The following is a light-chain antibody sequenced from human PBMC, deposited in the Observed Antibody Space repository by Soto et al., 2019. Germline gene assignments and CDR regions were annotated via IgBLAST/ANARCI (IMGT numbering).Light chain of an antibody. CDR3: SSYTSNSILV. V-gene: IGLV2-14*01. Sequence: QPVSVSGSPGQSIAISCTGSSSDIGGYNYVSWYQQHPGKAPKLLIYEVSNRPSGVSNRFSGSKSGNSASLTIFGLQAEDEAVYYCSSYTSNSILVFGGGTKLTVL. CDR2: EVS. CDR1: SSDIGGYNY. J-gene: IGLJ2*01.